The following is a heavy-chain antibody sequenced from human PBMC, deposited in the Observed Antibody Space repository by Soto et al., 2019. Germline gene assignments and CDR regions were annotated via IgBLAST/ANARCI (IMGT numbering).Heavy chain of an antibody. V-gene: IGHV4-39*01. Sequence: QLQLQESGPGLVKPSETLSLTCTVSGGSISSSSYYWGWIRQPPGKGLEWIGSIYYSGSTYYNPSLKSRVTISVDTSKNQFSLKLSSVTAADTAVYYCARHRWELLWGREDYFDYWGQGTLVTVSS. CDR1: GGSISSSSYY. CDR3: ARHRWELLWGREDYFDY. CDR2: IYYSGST. J-gene: IGHJ4*02. D-gene: IGHD1-26*01.